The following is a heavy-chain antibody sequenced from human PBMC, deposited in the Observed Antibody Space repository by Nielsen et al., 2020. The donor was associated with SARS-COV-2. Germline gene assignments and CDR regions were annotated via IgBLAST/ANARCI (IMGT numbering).Heavy chain of an antibody. V-gene: IGHV3-30-3*01. J-gene: IGHJ4*02. CDR1: GFTFSSYA. D-gene: IGHD1-26*01. Sequence: GESLKFSCAASGFTFSSYAMHWVRQAPGKGLEWVAVISYDGSNKYYADSVKGRFTISRDNSKNTLYLQMNSLRAEDTAVYYCARSRSGSYASPFDYWGQGTLVTVSS. CDR2: ISYDGSNK. CDR3: ARSRSGSYASPFDY.